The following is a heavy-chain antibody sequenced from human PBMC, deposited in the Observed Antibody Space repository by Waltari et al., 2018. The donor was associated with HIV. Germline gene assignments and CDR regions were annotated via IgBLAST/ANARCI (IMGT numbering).Heavy chain of an antibody. CDR1: GFIFSSYA. V-gene: IGHV3-23*01. D-gene: IGHD2-2*02. J-gene: IGHJ4*02. CDR2: ITGSGGGT. CDR3: AKYLDCSGTSCYTPYFDY. Sequence: EVQLLESGGGLVQPGGSLRLSCAASGFIFSSYAMSWVRQAPGKGLGWVSAITGSGGGTYYSDSVKGRFTFSRDNSQNTLYLQMNSLRAEDTAVYYCAKYLDCSGTSCYTPYFDYWGQGTLVTVSP.